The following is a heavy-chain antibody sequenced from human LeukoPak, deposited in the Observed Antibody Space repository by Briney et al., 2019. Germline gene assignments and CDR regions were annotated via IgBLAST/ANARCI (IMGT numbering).Heavy chain of an antibody. CDR3: ARFGSGYPHYLDN. CDR1: GASTSAYY. D-gene: IGHD5-12*01. V-gene: IGHV4-4*08. J-gene: IGHJ4*02. CDR2: LFNPGGT. Sequence: PSETPSLTSAVSGASTSAYYWTWMRHPPGGGRGWMWHLFNPGGTNNNPPRTSRVTISVVSCKSQFSLMFRSVTAAGTAVYFFARFGSGYPHYLDNWGQGTLVIVSS.